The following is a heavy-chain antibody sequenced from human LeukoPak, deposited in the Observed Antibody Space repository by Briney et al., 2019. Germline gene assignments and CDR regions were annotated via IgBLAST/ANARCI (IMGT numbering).Heavy chain of an antibody. CDR2: IRSSSSTI. Sequence: GGSLRLSCAASGFTFSSYSMNWVRQAPGKGLEWVSYIRSSSSTIYYGDSVKGRFTISRDNAKNSLYLQMNSLKAEDTAVYYCAREDIPPSMRYDFWSGYFGHDAFDIWGQGTMVTVSS. D-gene: IGHD3-3*01. V-gene: IGHV3-48*01. J-gene: IGHJ3*02. CDR3: AREDIPPSMRYDFWSGYFGHDAFDI. CDR1: GFTFSSYS.